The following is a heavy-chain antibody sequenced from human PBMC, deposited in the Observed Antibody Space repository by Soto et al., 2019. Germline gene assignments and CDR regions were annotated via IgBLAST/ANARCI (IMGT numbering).Heavy chain of an antibody. CDR2: IYYSGST. CDR3: ARVGDTAMATDY. CDR1: GGSISSGDYY. J-gene: IGHJ4*02. V-gene: IGHV4-30-4*01. D-gene: IGHD5-18*01. Sequence: QVQLQESGPGLVKPSQTLSLTCTVSGGSISSGDYYWSWISQPPGKGLEWLGYIYYSGSTYYNPSLKSRVTISVDTSKNQFSLKLSSVTAADTAVYYCARVGDTAMATDYWGQGTLVTVSS.